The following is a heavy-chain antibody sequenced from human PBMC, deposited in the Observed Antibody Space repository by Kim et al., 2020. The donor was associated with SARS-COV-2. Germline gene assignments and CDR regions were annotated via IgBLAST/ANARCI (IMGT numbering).Heavy chain of an antibody. CDR3: ASPTYYYGSGSYYRSGYGMDV. J-gene: IGHJ6*02. CDR1: GYTFTSYA. V-gene: IGHV1-3*01. CDR2: INAGNGNT. D-gene: IGHD3-10*01. Sequence: ASVKVSCKASGYTFTSYAMHWVRQAPGQRLEWMGWINAGNGNTKYSQKFQGRVTITRDTSASTAYMELSSLRSEDTAVYYCASPTYYYGSGSYYRSGYGMDVWGQGTTVTVSS.